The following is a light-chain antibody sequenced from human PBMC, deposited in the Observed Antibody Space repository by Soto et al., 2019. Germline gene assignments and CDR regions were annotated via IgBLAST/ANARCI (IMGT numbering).Light chain of an antibody. CDR1: QDISNY. Sequence: DIQMTQSPSSLSASVGDRVTITCQASQDISNYLNWYQQKPGKAPKLLIYDASNLETGAPPRFSGSGSGTDFTFTISSLQPEDIATYYCQQYDNLQFTFGPGTKVDIK. J-gene: IGKJ3*01. CDR3: QQYDNLQFT. CDR2: DAS. V-gene: IGKV1-33*01.